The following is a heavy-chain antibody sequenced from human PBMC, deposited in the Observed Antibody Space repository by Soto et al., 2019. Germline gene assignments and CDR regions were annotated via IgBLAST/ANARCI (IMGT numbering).Heavy chain of an antibody. J-gene: IGHJ4*02. CDR2: IIPIFGTA. CDR3: ARELTGTLTNSVFDY. V-gene: IGHV1-69*06. Sequence: QVQLVQSGAEVKKPGSSVKVSCKASGGTFSSYAISWVRQAPGQGLEWMGGIIPIFGTANYAQKFQGRVTITADKSTSTAYMELSRLRSEDTAVYYCARELTGTLTNSVFDYWGQGTLVTVSS. D-gene: IGHD7-27*01. CDR1: GGTFSSYA.